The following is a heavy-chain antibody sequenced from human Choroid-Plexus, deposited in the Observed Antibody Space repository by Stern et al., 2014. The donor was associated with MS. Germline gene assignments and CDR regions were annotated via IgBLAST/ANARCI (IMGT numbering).Heavy chain of an antibody. J-gene: IGHJ6*02. CDR2: IYYSGAT. Sequence: VQLVESGPGLVKPSQTLSLTCTVSGGSINNGDYYWSWVRQHPGKGLEWLGYIYYSGATYYNPSLKGRLTISVDTSKRHFSLKLTSVTAADTAVYYCARELSGMYGMDVWGQGTTVTVS. D-gene: IGHD1-1*01. CDR3: ARELSGMYGMDV. V-gene: IGHV4-31*03. CDR1: GGSINNGDYY.